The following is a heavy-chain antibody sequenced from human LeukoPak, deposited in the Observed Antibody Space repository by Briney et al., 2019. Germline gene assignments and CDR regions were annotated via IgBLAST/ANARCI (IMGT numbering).Heavy chain of an antibody. D-gene: IGHD2-2*02. CDR2: ISTYNGNT. CDR1: GYTFTSYG. CDR3: ARETPYCSSTSCYNRGPDNWFDP. Sequence: GASVKVSCKASGYTFTSYGISWVRQAPGQGLEWIGWISTYNGNTNYAQKLQGRVTMTTDTSTSTAYMELRSLRSDDTAVYYCARETPYCSSTSCYNRGPDNWFDPWGQGTLVTVSS. V-gene: IGHV1-18*01. J-gene: IGHJ5*02.